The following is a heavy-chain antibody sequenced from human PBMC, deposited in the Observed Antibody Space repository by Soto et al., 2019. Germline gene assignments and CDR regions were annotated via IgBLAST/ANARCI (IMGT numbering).Heavy chain of an antibody. D-gene: IGHD1-20*01. CDR3: ATSQKGYNWNYFDH. CDR1: GASISGSYYY. V-gene: IGHV4-39*01. CDR2: VFYTGFT. Sequence: SETLSLTCAVSGASISGSYYYWAWLRQSPGKGPEWIGSVFYTGFTSYNPSLESRVSVSVDMSKSQFSLKLSAVTAADTAVYYCATSQKGYNWNYFDHWGQGALVTVSS. J-gene: IGHJ4*02.